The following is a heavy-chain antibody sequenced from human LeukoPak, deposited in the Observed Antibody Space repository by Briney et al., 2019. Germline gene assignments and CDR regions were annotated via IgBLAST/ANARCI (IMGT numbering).Heavy chain of an antibody. V-gene: IGHV1-24*01. D-gene: IGHD3-22*01. CDR3: ATGILGVIEDGDY. CDR2: FDPEDGET. J-gene: IGHJ4*02. CDR1: GYTPTELS. Sequence: ASVKVSCKVSGYTPTELSMHWVRQAPGKELEWMGGFDPEDGETIYAQKFQGRVTMTEDTSTDTAYMELSSLRSEDTAVYYCATGILGVIEDGDYWGQGTLVTVSS.